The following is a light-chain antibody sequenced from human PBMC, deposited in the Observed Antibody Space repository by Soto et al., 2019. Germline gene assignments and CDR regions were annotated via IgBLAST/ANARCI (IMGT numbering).Light chain of an antibody. J-gene: IGLJ3*02. V-gene: IGLV2-11*01. CDR2: DVT. CDR3: SSYAGGLTMV. Sequence: QSALTQPRSVSGSPRQSVTISCTGTSSDVGGCHSVSWYQQYPGKAPQLIIYDVTKRPSGVPGRFSGSKSGNTASLTISGLQAEDEADYHCSSYAGGLTMVFGGGTKLTV. CDR1: SSDVGGCHS.